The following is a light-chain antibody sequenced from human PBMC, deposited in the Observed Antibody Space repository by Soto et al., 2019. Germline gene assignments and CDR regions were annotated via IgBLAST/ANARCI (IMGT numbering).Light chain of an antibody. CDR1: QSISSSY. CDR2: GAS. J-gene: IGKJ1*01. CDR3: QQYGSAPAWT. V-gene: IGKV3-20*01. Sequence: EIVLTQSPGTLSLSPGERATLSCRASQSISSSYLAWYQQKPGQAPRLLIYGASKRATGIPDRFSGSGCGTAFTLTISRLESEDLAVYYCQQYGSAPAWTFGQGTKVEIK.